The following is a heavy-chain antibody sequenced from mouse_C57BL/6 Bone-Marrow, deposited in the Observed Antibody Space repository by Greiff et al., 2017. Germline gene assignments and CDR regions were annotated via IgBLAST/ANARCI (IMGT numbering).Heavy chain of an antibody. V-gene: IGHV1-19*01. CDR1: GYTFTDYY. D-gene: IGHD1-1*01. J-gene: IGHJ1*03. CDR2: INPYNGGT. Sequence: VQLQQSGPVLVKPGASVKMSCKASGYTFTDYYMNWVKQSHGKSLEWIGVINPYNGGTSYNQKFKGKATLTVDKSSSTAYMELNSLTSEDSAVYYCARDGSSFWYFDVWGTGTTVTVSS. CDR3: ARDGSSFWYFDV.